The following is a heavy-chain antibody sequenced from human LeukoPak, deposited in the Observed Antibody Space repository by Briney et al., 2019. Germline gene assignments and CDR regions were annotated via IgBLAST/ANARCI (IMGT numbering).Heavy chain of an antibody. J-gene: IGHJ6*02. D-gene: IGHD6-6*01. CDR3: AKVQEQLVTGYYYGMDV. V-gene: IGHV3-23*01. Sequence: GGSLRLSCAASGFTFSSYAMSWVRQAPGKGLEWVSAISGSGGSTYYADSVKGRFTISRDNSKNTLYLQMNSLRAEDTAVYYCAKVQEQLVTGYYYGMDVWGQGTTVTVSS. CDR2: ISGSGGST. CDR1: GFTFSSYA.